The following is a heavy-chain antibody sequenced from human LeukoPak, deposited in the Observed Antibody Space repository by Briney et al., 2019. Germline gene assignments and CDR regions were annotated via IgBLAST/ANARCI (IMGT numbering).Heavy chain of an antibody. CDR3: ARLEGGVIVDY. Sequence: GESLKISCKGSGYSFTSDWITWVRQMPGKGLEWMGRIDPSESYTNYSPSFQGHVTISAGKSMTTAYLQWSSLKASDTAMYYCARLEGGVIVDYWGQGTLVTVSS. CDR2: IDPSESYT. CDR1: GYSFTSDW. V-gene: IGHV5-10-1*01. J-gene: IGHJ4*02. D-gene: IGHD3-16*02.